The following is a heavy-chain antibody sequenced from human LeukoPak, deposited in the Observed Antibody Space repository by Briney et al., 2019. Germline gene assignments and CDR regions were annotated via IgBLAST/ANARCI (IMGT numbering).Heavy chain of an antibody. CDR3: AREWAAGRSLGWFDP. D-gene: IGHD6-13*01. J-gene: IGHJ5*02. V-gene: IGHV4-34*01. Sequence: SETLSLTCAVYGGSFSGYYWSWIRQPPGKGLEWIGEINHSGSTNYNPSLKSRVTISVDTSKNQFSLKLNSVTAADTAVYYCAREWAAGRSLGWFDPWGQGTLVTVSS. CDR1: GGSFSGYY. CDR2: INHSGST.